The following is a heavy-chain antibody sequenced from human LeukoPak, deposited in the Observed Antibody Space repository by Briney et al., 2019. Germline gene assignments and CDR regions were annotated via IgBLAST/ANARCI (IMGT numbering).Heavy chain of an antibody. Sequence: SETLSLTCGVRGGSFSDYYWSWIRQSPGVGLEWIGEINHSGSTNYNPSLKSRVTISVDTPKNQFSLKLSSLTAADTAVYYCARVGTYTSSWYRFKYFDYWGQGTLDTVSS. V-gene: IGHV4-34*01. D-gene: IGHD6-13*01. CDR3: ARVGTYTSSWYRFKYFDY. CDR1: GGSFSDYY. J-gene: IGHJ4*02. CDR2: INHSGST.